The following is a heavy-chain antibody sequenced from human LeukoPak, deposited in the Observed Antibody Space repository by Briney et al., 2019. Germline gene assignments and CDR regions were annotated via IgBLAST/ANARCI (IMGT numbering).Heavy chain of an antibody. J-gene: IGHJ4*02. CDR2: ITSNGGTT. V-gene: IGHV3-64*01. CDR1: GFSLSTYD. D-gene: IGHD2-2*01. Sequence: PGGSLRLSCVASGFSLSTYDMYWVRQAPGKGPEYVSAITSNGGTTYYANSVKGRFTISRDNSKNTLYLQMGSLRAEDMAVYYCARGYCSSTSCTNDYWGQGTLVTVSS. CDR3: ARGYCSSTSCTNDY.